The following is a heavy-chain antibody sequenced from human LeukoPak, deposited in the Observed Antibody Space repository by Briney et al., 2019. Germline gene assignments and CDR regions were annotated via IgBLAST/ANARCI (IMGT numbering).Heavy chain of an antibody. J-gene: IGHJ4*02. V-gene: IGHV3-30*02. CDR3: AKARYSGSPALDF. D-gene: IGHD1-26*01. Sequence: GGSLRLSCAASGFTFSSNGMHWVRQTPGKGLDWVACTRYDESKTFYGDSVRGRFTISRDNSKNTLYLQMNSLTTDDSAVYYCAKARYSGSPALDFWGQGTLVTVSS. CDR2: TRYDESKT. CDR1: GFTFSSNG.